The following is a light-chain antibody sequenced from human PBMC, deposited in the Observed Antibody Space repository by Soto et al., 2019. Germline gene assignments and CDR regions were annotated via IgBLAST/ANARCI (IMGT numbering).Light chain of an antibody. J-gene: IGKJ3*01. CDR3: QQAYSTPFT. V-gene: IGKV1-39*01. CDR2: AAS. CDR1: ETISRY. Sequence: DIQMTQSPSSLSASVGDRVTITCRASETISRYLNWYQQKPGKAPKLLIYAASSLQSGVPSRFSGSGSGPDFTLTISSLHPEDFAPYYCQQAYSTPFTLGPGTKVDIK.